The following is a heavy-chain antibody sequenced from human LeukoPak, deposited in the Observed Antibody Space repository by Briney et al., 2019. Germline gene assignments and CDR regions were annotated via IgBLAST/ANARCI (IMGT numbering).Heavy chain of an antibody. CDR1: GFTFSSYW. Sequence: PGGSLRLSCAASGFTFSSYWMHWVRQAPGKGLVWVSRINSDGSSTSYADSVKGRFTISRDNAKNTLYLQMNSLRAEDTAVYYCARDGFYVWGSYRPGWLDPWGQGTLVTVSS. V-gene: IGHV3-74*01. CDR2: INSDGSST. D-gene: IGHD3-16*02. CDR3: ARDGFYVWGSYRPGWLDP. J-gene: IGHJ5*02.